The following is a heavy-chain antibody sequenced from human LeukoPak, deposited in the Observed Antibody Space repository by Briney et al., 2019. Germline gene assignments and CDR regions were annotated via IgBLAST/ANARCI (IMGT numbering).Heavy chain of an antibody. CDR3: ARVAVIRGVIDY. V-gene: IGHV4-30-4*01. D-gene: IGHD3-10*01. Sequence: SETLSLTCAASGGSLSSGDNCWNWIRQPPGKGLEWIGYIYHSGSTYYNPSLRSRVTISIDTSKNQFSLRLNSVTAADTAVYYCARVAVIRGVIDYWGQGTLVTVSS. CDR2: IYHSGST. CDR1: GGSLSSGDNC. J-gene: IGHJ4*02.